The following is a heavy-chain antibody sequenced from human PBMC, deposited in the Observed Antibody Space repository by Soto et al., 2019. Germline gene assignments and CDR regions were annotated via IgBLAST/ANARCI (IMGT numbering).Heavy chain of an antibody. Sequence: EVQLVESGGGLVQPGGSLRLSCAASGFPFNRFNMNWVRQAPGKGLEWVSYISGSTSTIYYADSVKGRFTISRDNAKNSLYLQMSSLRVEDTAVYYCARDPYSGDDLDLDSRGQGTLVTVSS. CDR2: ISGSTSTI. J-gene: IGHJ4*02. CDR1: GFPFNRFN. CDR3: ARDPYSGDDLDLDS. V-gene: IGHV3-48*01. D-gene: IGHD5-12*01.